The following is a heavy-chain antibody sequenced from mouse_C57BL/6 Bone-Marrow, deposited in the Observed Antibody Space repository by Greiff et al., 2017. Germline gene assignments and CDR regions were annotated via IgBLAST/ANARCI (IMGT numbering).Heavy chain of an antibody. CDR1: GFTFSSYA. V-gene: IGHV5-9-1*02. CDR2: ISSGGDYI. J-gene: IGHJ2*01. D-gene: IGHD1-1*01. Sequence: EVQGVESGEGLVKPGGSLKLSCAASGFTFSSYAMSWVRQTPEKRLAWVAYISSGGDYIYYADTVKGRFTISRDNARNTLYLQMSSLKSEDTAMYYCTRETTVVASDYWGQGTTLTVSS. CDR3: TRETTVVASDY.